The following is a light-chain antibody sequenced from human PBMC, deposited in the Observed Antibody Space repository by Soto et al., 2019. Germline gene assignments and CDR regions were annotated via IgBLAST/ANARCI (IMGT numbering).Light chain of an antibody. CDR1: QSVSSY. Sequence: IVLTQSPANLSLSPGERATLSCRASQSVSSYLAWYQQKPGQAPRLLIYDASNRATGIPARFSGSGSGTDFTLTISSLEPEDFAVYYCQQRSNWPRGFTFGPGTKVDIK. J-gene: IGKJ3*01. V-gene: IGKV3-11*01. CDR2: DAS. CDR3: QQRSNWPRGFT.